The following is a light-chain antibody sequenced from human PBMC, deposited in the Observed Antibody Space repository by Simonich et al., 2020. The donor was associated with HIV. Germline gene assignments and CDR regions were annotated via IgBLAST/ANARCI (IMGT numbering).Light chain of an antibody. CDR3: QQYGSSPFT. V-gene: IGKV3-20*01. CDR2: DVS. Sequence: EIVLTQSPATLSLSPGEKATLSCRASQSVSSHLAWYQQKPGQAPRLLIHDVSNRATGIPDRFSGSGSGTDFTLTISRLEPEDFAVYYCQQYGSSPFTFGPGTKVDIK. CDR1: QSVSSH. J-gene: IGKJ3*01.